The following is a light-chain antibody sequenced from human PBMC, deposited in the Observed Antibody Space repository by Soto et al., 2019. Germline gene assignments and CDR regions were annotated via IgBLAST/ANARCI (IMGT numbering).Light chain of an antibody. Sequence: EIVMTQSPATLSVSPGESATLSCRASQSFTSNFAWYQQKPGQAPRLLIYGASTRATGVPARFSGSGSGREFTLTISSLQSEDFAVYFCQQYNKGPLSFGPGTKVDIK. CDR1: QSFTSN. CDR2: GAS. V-gene: IGKV3-15*01. J-gene: IGKJ3*01. CDR3: QQYNKGPLS.